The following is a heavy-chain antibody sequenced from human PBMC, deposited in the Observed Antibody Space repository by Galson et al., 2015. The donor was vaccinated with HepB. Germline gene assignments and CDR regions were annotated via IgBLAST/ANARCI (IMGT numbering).Heavy chain of an antibody. Sequence: SVTVSCKASGSTFTDHSIHWVRQGPGQGLEWLGWINPKRGDIKYSEKFQGRIIMTSDTSISTAYLEVSSLISDDTAVYYCARLAHGSGPIFYYLDFWGQGSLVTVSS. D-gene: IGHD3-10*01. CDR3: ARLAHGSGPIFYYLDF. J-gene: IGHJ4*02. CDR1: GSTFTDHS. V-gene: IGHV1-2*02. CDR2: INPKRGDI.